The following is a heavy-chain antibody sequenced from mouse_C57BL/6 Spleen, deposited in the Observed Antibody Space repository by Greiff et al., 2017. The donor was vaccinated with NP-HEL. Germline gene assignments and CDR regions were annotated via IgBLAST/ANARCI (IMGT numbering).Heavy chain of an antibody. Sequence: VQLKESGAELVRPGASVKLSCTASGFNIKDDYMHWVKQRPEQGLEWIGWIDPENGDTEYASKFQGKATITADTSSNTAYLQLSSLTAEGTAVYSCTPYPSAWFAYGGQGTLVTVSA. CDR1: GFNIKDDY. J-gene: IGHJ3*01. CDR2: IDPENGDT. D-gene: IGHD2-10*01. CDR3: TPYPSAWFAY. V-gene: IGHV14-4*01.